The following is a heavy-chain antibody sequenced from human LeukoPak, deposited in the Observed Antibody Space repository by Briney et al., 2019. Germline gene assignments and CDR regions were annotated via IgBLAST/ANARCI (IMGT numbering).Heavy chain of an antibody. CDR2: FYHRGVT. CDR3: ARGSLKTLWVVGVNLGSGSYYYMDV. CDR1: GASFSDYY. J-gene: IGHJ6*03. Sequence: PSETLSLTCVVYGASFSDYYWNLIRQPPGKGLEWTAEFYHRGVTNYKHSLRGRFTISVDTSKNQFSLKLSSVTAADTAVYYCARGSLKTLWVVGVNLGSGSYYYMDVWGKGTTVTISS. D-gene: IGHD3-10*01. V-gene: IGHV4-34*01.